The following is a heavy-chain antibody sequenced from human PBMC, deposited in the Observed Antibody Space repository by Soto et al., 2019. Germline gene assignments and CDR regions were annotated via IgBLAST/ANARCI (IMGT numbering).Heavy chain of an antibody. V-gene: IGHV3-21*01. D-gene: IGHD6-19*01. J-gene: IGHJ4*02. CDR3: ARDHSGGRAVAGTPNDK. CDR1: GFSFRSYG. CDR2: ISSSSTYI. Sequence: PGGSLRLSCAASGFSFRSYGMSWVRQAPGKGLEWVSSISSSSTYIYYADSVKGRFTISRDNARDSLFLQMDSLRVEDTAVYYCARDHSGGRAVAGTPNDKWGKGNLVTVAS.